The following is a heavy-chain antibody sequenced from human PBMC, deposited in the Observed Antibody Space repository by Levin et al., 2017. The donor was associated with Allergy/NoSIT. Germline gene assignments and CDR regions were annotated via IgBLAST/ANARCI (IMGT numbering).Heavy chain of an antibody. CDR1: GFTFGDYA. CDR2: IRSKAYGGTT. J-gene: IGHJ1*01. CDR3: TRPLNPDTVVPAAMYGEYFQH. D-gene: IGHD2-2*01. Sequence: GGSLRLSCTASGFTFGDYAMSWFRQAPGKGLEWVGFIRSKAYGGTTEYAASVKGRFTISRDDSKSIAYLQMNSLKTEDTAVYYCTRPLNPDTVVPAAMYGEYFQHWGQGTLVTVSS. V-gene: IGHV3-49*03.